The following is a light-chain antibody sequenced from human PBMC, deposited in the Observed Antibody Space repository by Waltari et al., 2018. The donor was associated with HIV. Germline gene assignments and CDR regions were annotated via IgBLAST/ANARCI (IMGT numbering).Light chain of an antibody. J-gene: IGLJ1*01. V-gene: IGLV1-47*01. CDR1: SSNIGRNY. CDR2: RNN. CDR3: AAWNDSLSGYV. Sequence: QSVLTQPPSASGTPGQRVTISCSGSSSNIGRNYVYWHQQLPGTASKLLIYRNNQRPSGVPDRFSGSKSGTSASLAINGLRSEDEADYYCAAWNDSLSGYVFGTGTKVTV.